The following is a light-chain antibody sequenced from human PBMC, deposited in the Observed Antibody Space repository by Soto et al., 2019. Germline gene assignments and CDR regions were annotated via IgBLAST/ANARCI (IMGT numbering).Light chain of an antibody. J-gene: IGKJ1*01. CDR3: QQDDNWPPWT. CDR1: QSVGTK. V-gene: IGKV3-15*01. CDR2: GAS. Sequence: EIVMTQSPATLSVSPGERATLSCRASQSVGTKLAWYQQKPGQAPRLLIYGASTRATGIPARISGSGSGTEFTLTISGLQSEDFAVYYCQQDDNWPPWTFGQGTKVEI.